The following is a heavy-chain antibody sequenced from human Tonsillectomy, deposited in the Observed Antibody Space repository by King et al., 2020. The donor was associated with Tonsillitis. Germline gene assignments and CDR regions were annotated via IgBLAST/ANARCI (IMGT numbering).Heavy chain of an antibody. V-gene: IGHV4-59*01. D-gene: IGHD5-18*01. J-gene: IGHJ2*01. CDR2: IYYSGST. Sequence: VQLQESGPGLVKPSETLSLTCTVSGGSISSYFWTWIRQSPGKGLEWIGYIYYSGSTNYNPSLNSRVTISVDTSKNQFSLKVSSVTAADTAVYFCARTLNGYRWEYCDFDRWGRGTLGPVYS. CDR3: ARTLNGYRWEYCDFDR. CDR1: GGSISSYF.